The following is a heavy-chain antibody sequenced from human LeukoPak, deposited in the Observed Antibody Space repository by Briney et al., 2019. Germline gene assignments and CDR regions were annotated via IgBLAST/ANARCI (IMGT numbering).Heavy chain of an antibody. V-gene: IGHV4-38-2*02. Sequence: PSETLSLTCTVSHYSISSNYYWGWIRQPPGKGLEWIGSIYHSGSTYYNPSLKSRVTISVDTSKNQFSLKLTSVTAADTAVYYCARSSGYTSYWGQGTLVTVSS. CDR3: ARSSGYTSY. CDR1: HYSISSNYY. CDR2: IYHSGST. D-gene: IGHD3-22*01. J-gene: IGHJ4*02.